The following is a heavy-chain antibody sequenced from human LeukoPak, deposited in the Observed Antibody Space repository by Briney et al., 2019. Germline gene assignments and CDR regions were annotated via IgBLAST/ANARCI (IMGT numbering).Heavy chain of an antibody. Sequence: PGGSLRLSCAASGFTFSSYGMHWVRQAPGKGLEWIAFISSSSTTIYYADSLKGRFTISRDNARNSLYLQMNSLRVEDTAIYYCARDNGDPWGQGTLVTVSS. CDR3: ARDNGDP. CDR2: ISSSSTTI. J-gene: IGHJ5*02. CDR1: GFTFSSYG. D-gene: IGHD4-17*01. V-gene: IGHV3-48*01.